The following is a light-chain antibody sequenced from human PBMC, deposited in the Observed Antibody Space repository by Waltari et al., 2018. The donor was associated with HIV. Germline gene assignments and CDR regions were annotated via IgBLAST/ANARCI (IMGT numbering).Light chain of an antibody. CDR2: EVS. CDR3: SSYTTSSTVV. CDR1: TSDVGGYNY. Sequence: QSALTQPASVSGSPGQSIAISCTGATSDVGGYNYVPWYQQPPGKAPKPLIYEVSNRPSGVSNRFSGSKSGNTASLTISGLQAEDEADYYCSSYTTSSTVVFGGGTKLTVL. V-gene: IGLV2-14*01. J-gene: IGLJ3*02.